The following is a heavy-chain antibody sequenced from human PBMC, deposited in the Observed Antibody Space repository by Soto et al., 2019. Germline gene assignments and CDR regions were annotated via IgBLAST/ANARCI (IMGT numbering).Heavy chain of an antibody. Sequence: QVVQSGAEVRKPGASVKVSCKASGYSFTTYYLHWFRQAPGQGLEWMAIINPNGGTTNYAQKFQGRVTVTRDMSASTVYMELSSLRSDDTAVYYCAAFCSGGGCPPGPWNWGRGTMVTVSS. CDR3: AAFCSGGGCPPGPWN. D-gene: IGHD2-15*01. CDR2: INPNGGTT. V-gene: IGHV1-46*03. CDR1: GYSFTTYY. J-gene: IGHJ3*01.